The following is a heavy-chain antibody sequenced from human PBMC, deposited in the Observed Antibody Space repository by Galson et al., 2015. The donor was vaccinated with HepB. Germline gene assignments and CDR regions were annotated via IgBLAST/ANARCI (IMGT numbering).Heavy chain of an antibody. D-gene: IGHD6-19*01. CDR2: IYSGGST. CDR1: GFTVSSNY. V-gene: IGHV3-53*01. CDR3: ARVHGSSGWYGDAFDI. J-gene: IGHJ3*02. Sequence: SLRLSCAASGFTVSSNYMSWVRQAPGKGLEWVSVIYSGGSTYYADSVKGRFTISRDNSKNTLDLQMNSLRAEDTAVYYCARVHGSSGWYGDAFDIWGQGTMVTVSS.